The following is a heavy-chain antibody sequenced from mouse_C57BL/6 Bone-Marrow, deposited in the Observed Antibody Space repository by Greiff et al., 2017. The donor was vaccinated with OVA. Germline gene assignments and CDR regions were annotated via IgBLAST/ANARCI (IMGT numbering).Heavy chain of an antibody. CDR3: ARDGALYYDYGGFAY. Sequence: EVQVVESGGGLVKPGGSLKLSCAASGFTFSSYAMSWVRQTPEKRLEWVATISDGGSYTYYPDNVKGRFTISRDNAKNNLYLQMSHLKSEDTAMYYCARDGALYYDYGGFAYWGQGTLVTVSA. CDR1: GFTFSSYA. CDR2: ISDGGSYT. J-gene: IGHJ3*01. D-gene: IGHD2-4*01. V-gene: IGHV5-4*01.